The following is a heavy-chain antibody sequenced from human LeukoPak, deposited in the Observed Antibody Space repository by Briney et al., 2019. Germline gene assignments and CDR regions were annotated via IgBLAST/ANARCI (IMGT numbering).Heavy chain of an antibody. CDR1: GFTFSSYG. CDR3: AKDRSEYSSGLFDY. V-gene: IGHV3-30*02. CDR2: IWYDGSNK. Sequence: GGSLRLSCAASGFTFSSYGMHWVRQAPGKGLEWVAVIWYDGSNKYYADSVKGRFTISRDNSKNTLYLQMNSLRAEDTAVYYCAKDRSEYSSGLFDYWGQGTLVTVSS. D-gene: IGHD6-19*01. J-gene: IGHJ4*02.